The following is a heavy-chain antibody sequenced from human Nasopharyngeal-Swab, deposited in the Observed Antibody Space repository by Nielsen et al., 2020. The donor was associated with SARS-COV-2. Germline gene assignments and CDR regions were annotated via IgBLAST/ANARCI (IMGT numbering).Heavy chain of an antibody. CDR2: INTYNGDT. V-gene: IGHV1-18*01. J-gene: IGHJ6*03. CDR3: ARGKYYYGSGGYYLGFFYHYIDV. D-gene: IGHD3-10*01. Sequence: WVRQAPGQGLEWMGWINTYNGDTNYAQKLQGRVTMTTDTSTGTAYMELRSLRSDDTAVYYCARGKYYYGSGGYYLGFFYHYIDVWGKGTTVTVSS.